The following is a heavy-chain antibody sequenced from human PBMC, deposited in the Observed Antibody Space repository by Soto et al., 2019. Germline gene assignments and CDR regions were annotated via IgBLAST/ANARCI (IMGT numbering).Heavy chain of an antibody. CDR2: IYLSGST. CDR3: ARERLDHSGYYFSHFDY. V-gene: IGHV4-4*02. D-gene: IGHD3-22*01. CDR1: GDSINSSNW. J-gene: IGHJ4*01. Sequence: QVQLQESGPGLVRPSGTLSLTCAVSGDSINSSNWWSWVRQPPGKGLEWIGKIYLSGSTNYNPSLKSRVTISVDKTKNQFSLKLSSVTAADTAVYYCARERLDHSGYYFSHFDYWGHGTLVTVSS.